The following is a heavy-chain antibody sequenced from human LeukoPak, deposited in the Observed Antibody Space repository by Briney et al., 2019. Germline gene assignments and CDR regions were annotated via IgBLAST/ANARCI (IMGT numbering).Heavy chain of an antibody. D-gene: IGHD1-26*01. CDR1: GFTLSIYW. CDR3: VRDLGGPRDY. J-gene: IGHJ4*02. V-gene: IGHV3-74*01. Sequence: GGSLRLSCAASGFTLSIYWMHWVRQPPGKGLVWVSRINPDGSHTNYADSVKGRFTISRDNAKNTLYLQMNSLRAEDTAVYYCVRDLGGPRDYWGQGTLVTVSS. CDR2: INPDGSHT.